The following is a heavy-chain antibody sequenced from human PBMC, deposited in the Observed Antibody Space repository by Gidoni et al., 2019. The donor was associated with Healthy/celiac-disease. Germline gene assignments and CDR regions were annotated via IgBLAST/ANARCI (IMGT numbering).Heavy chain of an antibody. J-gene: IGHJ4*02. V-gene: IGHV4-34*01. Sequence: QVQLQQWGAGLLKPSETLSLTCAVYGGSFSGYYWSWFRQPPGKGLEWIGEINHSGSTNYNPSLKSRVTISVDTSKNQFSLKLSSVTAADTAVYYCARVKRYFFFGGVFDYWGQGTLVTVSS. CDR3: ARVKRYFFFGGVFDY. D-gene: IGHD3-9*01. CDR1: GGSFSGYY. CDR2: INHSGST.